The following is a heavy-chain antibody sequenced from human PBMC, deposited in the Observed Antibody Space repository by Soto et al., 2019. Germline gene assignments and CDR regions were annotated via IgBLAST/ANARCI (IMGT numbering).Heavy chain of an antibody. Sequence: SETLSLTCTVSGGSVSSGSYYWSWIRQPPGKGLEWIGYIDNSGSTKYNASLKSRVTISVDTSKNNFSLKLSSVTAADTAVYYCARADIVATGFFDYWGQGTLVTVSS. J-gene: IGHJ4*02. CDR1: GGSVSSGSYY. CDR2: IDNSGST. CDR3: ARADIVATGFFDY. V-gene: IGHV4-61*01. D-gene: IGHD5-12*01.